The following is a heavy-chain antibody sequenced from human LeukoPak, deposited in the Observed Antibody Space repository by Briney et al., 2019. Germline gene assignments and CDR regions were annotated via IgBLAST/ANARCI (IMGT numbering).Heavy chain of an antibody. V-gene: IGHV3-30*03. D-gene: IGHD3-22*01. CDR3: TRDRDYYDINSFSPDAFGL. J-gene: IGHJ3*01. CDR1: GFTFSSYG. Sequence: GGSLRLSCAASGFTFSSYGMHWVRQAPGKGLEWVAVISYDGINNYADSVKGRFTISRDNAKNSLFLQMNSLRAEDTAVYYCTRDRDYYDINSFSPDAFGLWGQGTMVTVSS. CDR2: ISYDGIN.